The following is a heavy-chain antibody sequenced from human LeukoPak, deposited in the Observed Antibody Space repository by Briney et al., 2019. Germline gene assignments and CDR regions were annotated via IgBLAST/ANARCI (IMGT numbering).Heavy chain of an antibody. CDR2: IYSSGST. CDR1: GGSFSGYY. CDR3: ARGDYDYVWGSYRYTSFDY. V-gene: IGHV4-31*11. D-gene: IGHD3-16*02. J-gene: IGHJ4*02. Sequence: SETLSLTCAVYGGSFSGYYWSWIRQHPGEGLEWIGYIYSSGSTYCNPSLKSRVTISIDTSKNQFSLTLSSVTAADTAVYYCARGDYDYVWGSYRYTSFDYWGQGTLVTVSS.